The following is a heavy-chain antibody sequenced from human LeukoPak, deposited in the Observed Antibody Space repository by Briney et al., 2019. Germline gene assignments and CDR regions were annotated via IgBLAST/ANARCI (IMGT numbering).Heavy chain of an antibody. Sequence: ASVKASCKASGYTFTGYYMHWVRQAPGQGLEWMGWINPNSGGTNYAQKFQGRVTMNRDTSISTAYMELSRLRSDDTAVYYCARLFSTTTWFDPWGQGTLVTVSS. CDR3: ARLFSTTTWFDP. D-gene: IGHD1-26*01. V-gene: IGHV1-2*02. CDR1: GYTFTGYY. CDR2: INPNSGGT. J-gene: IGHJ5*02.